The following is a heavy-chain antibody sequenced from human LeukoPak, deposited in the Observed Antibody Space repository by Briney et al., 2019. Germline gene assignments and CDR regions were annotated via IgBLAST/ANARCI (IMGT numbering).Heavy chain of an antibody. CDR1: GGTFSSYA. CDR3: AREGYYDSSGPANY. CDR2: IIPIFGTA. Sequence: SVKVSCKASGGTFSSYAINWVRQAPGQGLEWMGRIIPIFGTANYAQKFQGRVTITTDESTSTAYMELSSLRSEDTAVYYCAREGYYDSSGPANYWGQGTLVTVSS. V-gene: IGHV1-69*05. D-gene: IGHD3-22*01. J-gene: IGHJ4*02.